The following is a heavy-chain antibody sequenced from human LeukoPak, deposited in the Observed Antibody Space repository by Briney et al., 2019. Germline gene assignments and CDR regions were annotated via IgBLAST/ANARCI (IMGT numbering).Heavy chain of an antibody. J-gene: IGHJ4*02. CDR2: MYYSGST. Sequence: SETLSLTCSVSGDSISSSSYYWGWLRQPPGKGLEWIGAMYYSGSTYYNPSLKSRVTISVDTSKNQFSLKLSSAPAAETAVYYCGLGYYSRFDYWGQGSLVTVSS. CDR3: GLGYYSRFDY. D-gene: IGHD3-3*01. V-gene: IGHV4-39*01. CDR1: GDSISSSSYY.